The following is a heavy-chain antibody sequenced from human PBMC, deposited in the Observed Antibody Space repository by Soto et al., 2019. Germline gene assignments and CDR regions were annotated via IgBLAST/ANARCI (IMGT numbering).Heavy chain of an antibody. CDR1: GFTFDDHA. D-gene: IGHD3-22*01. CDR2: ISWNSGAI. Sequence: ESGGGLVQPGRSLKLSCAASGFTFDDHAMHWVRQAPGKGLEWVSAISWNSGAIVYADSVRGRFTISRDNAKNSLYLQMDSLRVEDTALYYCAKDIDYECSGYGALDLWGQGTVVTVSS. CDR3: AKDIDYECSGYGALDL. V-gene: IGHV3-9*01. J-gene: IGHJ3*01.